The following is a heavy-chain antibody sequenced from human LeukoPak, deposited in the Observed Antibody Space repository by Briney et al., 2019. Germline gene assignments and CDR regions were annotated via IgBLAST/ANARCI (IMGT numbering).Heavy chain of an antibody. D-gene: IGHD3-3*01. CDR1: GFTFASSA. J-gene: IGHJ1*01. Sequence: TSVKVSCKASGFTFASSAMQWVRQPRGQRLEWIGWIVVGSGNTNYAQKFQERVTITRDMSTSTAYMELSSLRSEDTAVYYCAAGEYDFRGAEYFQHWGQGTLVTVSS. CDR3: AAGEYDFRGAEYFQH. CDR2: IVVGSGNT. V-gene: IGHV1-58*02.